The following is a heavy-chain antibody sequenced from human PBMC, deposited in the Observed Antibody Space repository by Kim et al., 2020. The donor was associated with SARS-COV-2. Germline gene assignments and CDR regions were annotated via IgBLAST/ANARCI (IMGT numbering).Heavy chain of an antibody. J-gene: IGHJ6*03. CDR2: ISAYNGNT. Sequence: ASVKVSCKASGYTFTSYGISWVRQAPGQGLEWMGWISAYNGNTNYAQKLQGRVTMTTDTSTSTAYMELRSLRSDDTAVYYCAREGRAAGRAYYYYMDVWGKGTTVTVSS. CDR1: GYTFTSYG. CDR3: AREGRAAGRAYYYYMDV. D-gene: IGHD6-13*01. V-gene: IGHV1-18*01.